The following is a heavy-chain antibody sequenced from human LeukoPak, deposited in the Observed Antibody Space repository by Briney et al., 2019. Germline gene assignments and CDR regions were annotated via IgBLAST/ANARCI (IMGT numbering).Heavy chain of an antibody. Sequence: PSETLSLTCAVYGGSFSGHYWSWIRQPPGKGLEWIGEINHSGSTNYNPSLKSRVAISVDTSKNQFSLKLSSVTAADTAVYYCARGYSSSWYEFSNWFDPWGQGTLVTVSS. J-gene: IGHJ5*02. V-gene: IGHV4-34*01. CDR3: ARGYSSSWYEFSNWFDP. CDR2: INHSGST. D-gene: IGHD6-13*01. CDR1: GGSFSGHY.